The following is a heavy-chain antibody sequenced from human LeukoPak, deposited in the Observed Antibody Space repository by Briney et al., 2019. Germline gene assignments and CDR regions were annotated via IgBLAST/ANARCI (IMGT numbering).Heavy chain of an antibody. V-gene: IGHV3-53*01. CDR2: VYSGGNT. D-gene: IGHD6-13*01. J-gene: IGHJ5*02. Sequence: GGSLRLSCTVSGFTVSSNSMSWVRQAPGKGLEWVSFVYSGGNTHYSDSVKGRFTISRDNSKNTPYLQMNSLRAEDTAVYYCAKGPHGVIAAAGTFDPWGQGTLVTVSS. CDR3: AKGPHGVIAAAGTFDP. CDR1: GFTVSSNS.